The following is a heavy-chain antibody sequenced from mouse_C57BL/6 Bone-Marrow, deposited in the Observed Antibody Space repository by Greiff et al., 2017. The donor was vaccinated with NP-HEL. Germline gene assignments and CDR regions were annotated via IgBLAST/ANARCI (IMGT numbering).Heavy chain of an antibody. V-gene: IGHV5-6*01. CDR3: ARLLTSDY. CDR2: ISSGGSYT. J-gene: IGHJ2*01. D-gene: IGHD4-1*01. CDR1: GFTFSSYG. Sequence: EVQLVESGGDLVKPGGSLKLSCAASGFTFSSYGMSWVRQTPDKRLEWVATISSGGSYTYYPDSVKGRFTISRDNAKNTLYLQMSSLKSEDTAMYYCARLLTSDYWGQGTTLTVSS.